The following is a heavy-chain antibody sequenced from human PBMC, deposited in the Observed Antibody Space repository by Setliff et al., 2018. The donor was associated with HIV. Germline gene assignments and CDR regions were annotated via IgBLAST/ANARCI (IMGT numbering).Heavy chain of an antibody. Sequence: ASVKVSCKVSGYTLTELSLHWVRQAPAKGLEWMGGFDPEDAETIYAQNFQGRVTMTEDTSTDTAYMELSSLRSEDTAFYYCTTDGSYDILTGPTPGAFDIWGQGTMVTVSS. D-gene: IGHD3-9*01. CDR1: GYTLTELS. V-gene: IGHV1-24*01. CDR2: FDPEDAET. J-gene: IGHJ3*02. CDR3: TTDGSYDILTGPTPGAFDI.